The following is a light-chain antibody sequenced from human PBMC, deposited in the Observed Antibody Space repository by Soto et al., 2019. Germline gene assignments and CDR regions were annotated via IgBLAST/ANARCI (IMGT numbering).Light chain of an antibody. Sequence: EIVMTQSPATLSVSPGERATLSCRASQSVSSNLAWYQQKPGQGPRLLIYAASTRATAFPARFSGSGSGTEFTLTISSLQSEDFAVYYCQQYNNWPRTLGQGTKVDIK. CDR1: QSVSSN. CDR3: QQYNNWPRT. V-gene: IGKV3-15*01. J-gene: IGKJ1*01. CDR2: AAS.